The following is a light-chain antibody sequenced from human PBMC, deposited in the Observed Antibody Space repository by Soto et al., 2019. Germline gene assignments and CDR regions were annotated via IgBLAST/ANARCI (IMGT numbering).Light chain of an antibody. CDR2: LNSDGSH. V-gene: IGLV4-69*01. J-gene: IGLJ2*01. Sequence: QSVLTQSPSASASLGASVKLTCTLSSGHSSYAIAWHQQQPEKGPRYLMTLNSDGSHSKGDGIPDRFSGSSSGAERYLTNHRPQSEHEADPYCPTRGTGIVVFGGGTNLTAL. CDR1: SGHSSYA. CDR3: PTRGTGIVV.